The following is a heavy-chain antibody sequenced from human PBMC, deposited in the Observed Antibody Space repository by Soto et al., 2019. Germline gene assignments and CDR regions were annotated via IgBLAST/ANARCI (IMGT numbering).Heavy chain of an antibody. D-gene: IGHD3-10*01. Sequence: RASVKVSCKASGGTFSSYAISWVRQAPGQGLEWMGGIIPIFGTANYAQKFQGRVTITADESTSTAYMELSSLRSEDTAVYYCARGEGTHAAYYFDYWGQGTLVTVSS. CDR2: IIPIFGTA. CDR1: GGTFSSYA. V-gene: IGHV1-69*13. J-gene: IGHJ4*02. CDR3: ARGEGTHAAYYFDY.